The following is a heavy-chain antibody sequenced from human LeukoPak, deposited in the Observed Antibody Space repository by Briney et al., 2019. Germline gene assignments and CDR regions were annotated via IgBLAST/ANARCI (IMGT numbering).Heavy chain of an antibody. CDR2: TTSSSRYI. V-gene: IGHV3-21*01. Sequence: GGSLRLSCAASGFTFNSYSMNWIRQAPGKGLEWVSSTTSSSRYIKYSDSVKGRFTISRDNARSSLYLQMNSLRAEDTAVYYCARDSLFYYFDYWGQGTLVTVSS. CDR3: ARDSLFYYFDY. CDR1: GFTFNSYS. J-gene: IGHJ4*02.